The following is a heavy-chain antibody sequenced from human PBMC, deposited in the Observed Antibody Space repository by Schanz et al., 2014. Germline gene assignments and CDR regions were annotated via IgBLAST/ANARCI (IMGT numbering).Heavy chain of an antibody. Sequence: EVQLVESGGGLVQPGGSLRLSCAASGFTVSNNLMRWVRQAPGKGLEWVSIIYSGGSTFYADSVKGRFTISRDNSKNTLYLQMNSLRAEDTAVYYCVKDLGTATREGWAFASWGQGTLVTVSS. CDR3: VKDLGTATREGWAFAS. CDR2: IYSGGST. CDR1: GFTVSNNL. D-gene: IGHD1-7*01. J-gene: IGHJ4*02. V-gene: IGHV3-66*01.